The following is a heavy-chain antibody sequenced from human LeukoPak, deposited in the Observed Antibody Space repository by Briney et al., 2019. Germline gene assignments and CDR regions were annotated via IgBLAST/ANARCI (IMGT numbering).Heavy chain of an antibody. CDR3: TREGSNGIAAADTIWFDP. J-gene: IGHJ5*02. D-gene: IGHD6-13*01. V-gene: IGHV4-34*01. CDR2: INHSGST. CDR1: GGSFSGYY. Sequence: PSETLSLTCAVCGGSFSGYYWSWIRQPPGKGLEWIGEINHSGSTNYNPSLKSRVTISVDTSKNQFSLKLSSVTAADTAVYYCTREGSNGIAAADTIWFDPWGQGTLVTVSS.